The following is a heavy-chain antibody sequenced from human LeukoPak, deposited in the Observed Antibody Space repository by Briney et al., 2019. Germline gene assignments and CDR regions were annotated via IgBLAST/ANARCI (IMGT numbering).Heavy chain of an antibody. CDR2: MYYSGST. Sequence: SETLSLTCTVSGGSFSSSSYYWGWIRQPPGKGLEWIGSMYYSGSTYYNPSLRSRLTISVDTSKNQFSLKLSSVTAADTAVYYCARHFDRDGYKSNAFAIWGQGTMVTVSS. V-gene: IGHV4-39*01. CDR1: GGSFSSSSYY. D-gene: IGHD5-24*01. J-gene: IGHJ3*02. CDR3: ARHFDRDGYKSNAFAI.